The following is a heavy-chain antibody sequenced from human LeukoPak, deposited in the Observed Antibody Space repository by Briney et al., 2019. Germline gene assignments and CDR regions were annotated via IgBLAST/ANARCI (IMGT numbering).Heavy chain of an antibody. CDR1: GFTFSSYS. Sequence: GGSLRLSCAASGFTFSSYSMNWVRQAPGKGLEWVSYISSSSSTIYYADSVKGRFTISRDNAKNSLYLQMNSLRAEDTAVYYCARVPTSDTLQITAPEKDLLYYYYGMDVWGQGTTVTVSS. CDR3: ARVPTSDTLQITAPEKDLLYYYYGMDV. CDR2: ISSSSSTI. J-gene: IGHJ6*02. D-gene: IGHD1-14*01. V-gene: IGHV3-48*04.